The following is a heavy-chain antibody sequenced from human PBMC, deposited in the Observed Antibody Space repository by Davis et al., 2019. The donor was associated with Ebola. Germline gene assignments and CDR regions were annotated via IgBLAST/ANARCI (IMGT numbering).Heavy chain of an antibody. Sequence: SETLSLTCTVSGGSLSSYYWSWIRQPPGKGLEWLGYIYYSGSTNYNPALKSRVTIPVDTSKNQFSLKLTSVTAADTAVYYCARVRRDGYLSWGQGTLVTVSS. D-gene: IGHD5-24*01. CDR1: GGSLSSYY. J-gene: IGHJ5*02. CDR3: ARVRRDGYLS. V-gene: IGHV4-59*01. CDR2: IYYSGST.